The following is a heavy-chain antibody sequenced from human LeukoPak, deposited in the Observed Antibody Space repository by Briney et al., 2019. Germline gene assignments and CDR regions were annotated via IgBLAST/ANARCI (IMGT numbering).Heavy chain of an antibody. V-gene: IGHV4-34*01. J-gene: IGHJ5*02. Sequence: SETLSLTCAVYGGSFSGYYWSWIRQPPGKGLEWIGEINHSGSTNYNPSLKSRVTISVDTSKNQFSLKLSSVTAADTAVYYCERGPRYSSSCSLGGWFDPWGQGTLVTVSS. CDR2: INHSGST. D-gene: IGHD6-13*01. CDR1: GGSFSGYY. CDR3: ERGPRYSSSCSLGGWFDP.